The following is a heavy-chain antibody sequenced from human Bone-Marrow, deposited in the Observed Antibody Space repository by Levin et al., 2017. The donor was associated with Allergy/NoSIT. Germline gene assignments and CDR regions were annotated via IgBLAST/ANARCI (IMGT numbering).Heavy chain of an antibody. J-gene: IGHJ4*02. D-gene: IGHD3-10*01. Sequence: ASVKVSCEASGYTFTTYYFHWVRQAPGQGFEWMGIINPNAGSTSYAQKFQGRVTVTWETSTSTVYMELTGLRSDDTAVYYCTTERDLGYGSGSYSFDNWGQGTQVIVSS. V-gene: IGHV1-46*03. CDR2: INPNAGST. CDR3: TTERDLGYGSGSYSFDN. CDR1: GYTFTTYY.